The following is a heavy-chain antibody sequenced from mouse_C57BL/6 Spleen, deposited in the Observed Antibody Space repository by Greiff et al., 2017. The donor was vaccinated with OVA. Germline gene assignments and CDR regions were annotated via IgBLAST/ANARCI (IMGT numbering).Heavy chain of an antibody. CDR2: INPNNGGT. V-gene: IGHV1-18*01. CDR3: ARSMRLRRYFDV. Sequence: VQLKQSGPELVKPGASVKIPCKASGYTFTDYNMDWVKQSHGKSLEWIGDINPNNGGTIYNQKFKGKATLTVDKSSSTAYMELRSLTSEDTAVYYCARSMRLRRYFDVWGTGTTVTVSS. J-gene: IGHJ1*03. CDR1: GYTFTDYN. D-gene: IGHD2-4*01.